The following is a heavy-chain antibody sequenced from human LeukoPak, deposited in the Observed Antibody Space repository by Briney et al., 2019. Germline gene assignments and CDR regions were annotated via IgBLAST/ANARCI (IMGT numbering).Heavy chain of an antibody. Sequence: PGGSLRLSCAASGFTFSSYDMHWVRQAPGEGLEWVAFILYDGSDKYYADSVKGRFSISRDNSKNTLYLQMNSLRPEDTAVYYCARGGTGHYYASGTYYQSYYFDYWGQGSLVTVSS. J-gene: IGHJ4*02. CDR3: ARGGTGHYYASGTYYQSYYFDY. V-gene: IGHV3-30*02. D-gene: IGHD3-10*01. CDR2: ILYDGSDK. CDR1: GFTFSSYD.